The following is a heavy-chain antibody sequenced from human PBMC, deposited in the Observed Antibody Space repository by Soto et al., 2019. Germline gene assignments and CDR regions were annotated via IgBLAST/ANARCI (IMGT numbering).Heavy chain of an antibody. CDR3: AKDLDDSSGYYQYYFDY. Sequence: GSLRLSCAASGFTFSSYAMSWVRQAPGKGLEWVSAISGSGGSTYYADSVKGRFTISRDNSKNTLYLQMNSLRAEDTAVCYCAKDLDDSSGYYQYYFDYWGQGTLVTVSS. J-gene: IGHJ4*02. D-gene: IGHD3-22*01. CDR2: ISGSGGST. CDR1: GFTFSSYA. V-gene: IGHV3-23*01.